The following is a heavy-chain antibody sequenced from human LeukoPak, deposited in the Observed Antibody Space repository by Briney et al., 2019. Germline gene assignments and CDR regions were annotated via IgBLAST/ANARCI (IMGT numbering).Heavy chain of an antibody. D-gene: IGHD7-27*01. CDR2: MYYSGST. V-gene: IGHV4-39*07. Sequence: SETLSLTCTVSGGSISSNSYYWGWIRQPPGKGLEWIGSMYYSGSTYYNPSLKSRVTISGDTSKNQFSLKLSSVTAADTAVYYCASRKLGNDYWGQGTLVTVSS. J-gene: IGHJ4*02. CDR3: ASRKLGNDY. CDR1: GGSISSNSYY.